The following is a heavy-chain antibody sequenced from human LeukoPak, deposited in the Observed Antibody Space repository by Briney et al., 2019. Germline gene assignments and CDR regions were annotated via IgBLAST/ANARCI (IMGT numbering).Heavy chain of an antibody. Sequence: ASVKVSCKASGYTFTAYYMHWVRQAPGQGLKWMGWINPNSGGTNYVQKFQGRVTMTRDTSISTVYMELSTLRSDDTAVYYCARGGGYSYGFGYWGQGTLVTVSS. J-gene: IGHJ4*02. CDR3: ARGGGYSYGFGY. CDR2: INPNSGGT. CDR1: GYTFTAYY. V-gene: IGHV1-2*02. D-gene: IGHD5-12*01.